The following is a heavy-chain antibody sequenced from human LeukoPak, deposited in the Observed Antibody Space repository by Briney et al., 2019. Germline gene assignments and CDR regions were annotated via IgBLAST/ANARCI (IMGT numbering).Heavy chain of an antibody. J-gene: IGHJ4*02. Sequence: PSETLSLTCAVSGDSISSYYWSWIRQPPGKGLEWIGYIHSSGSTNCSPSLKSRVTISIDTSKSQFSLRANSVTAADTAVYYCARCGSSYPYYFDYWGQGTLVTVSS. CDR3: ARCGSSYPYYFDY. D-gene: IGHD5-18*01. CDR1: GDSISSYY. V-gene: IGHV4-59*01. CDR2: IHSSGST.